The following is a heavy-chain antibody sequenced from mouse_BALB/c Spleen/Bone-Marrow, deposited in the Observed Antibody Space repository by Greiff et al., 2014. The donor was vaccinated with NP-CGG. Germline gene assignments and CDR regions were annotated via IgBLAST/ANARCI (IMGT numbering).Heavy chain of an antibody. CDR1: GYTFTSYW. CDR3: SREESLGDAMDY. J-gene: IGHJ4*01. D-gene: IGHD4-1*01. V-gene: IGHV1S81*02. Sequence: QVQLQQPGAELVKPGASVKLSCKASGYTFTSYWMHWVKQRPGQGPEWIGEINPSNGRTNYNEKFKSKATLTLDKSSSTAYMQLSSLTSEDSAVYYCSREESLGDAMDYWGQGTSVTVSS. CDR2: INPSNGRT.